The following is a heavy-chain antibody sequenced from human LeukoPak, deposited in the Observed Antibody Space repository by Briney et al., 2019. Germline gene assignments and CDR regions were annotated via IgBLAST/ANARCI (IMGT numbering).Heavy chain of an antibody. D-gene: IGHD6-19*01. V-gene: IGHV1-18*04. CDR3: ARDVGAVAGIYYYYGMDV. CDR2: ISAYNGNT. CDR1: GYTFTGYY. Sequence: ASVKVSCKASGYTFTGYYIHWVRQAPGQGLEWMGRISAYNGNTNYAQKLQGRVTMTTDTSTSTAYMELRSLRSDDTAVYYCARDVGAVAGIYYYYGMDVWGQGTTVTVSS. J-gene: IGHJ6*02.